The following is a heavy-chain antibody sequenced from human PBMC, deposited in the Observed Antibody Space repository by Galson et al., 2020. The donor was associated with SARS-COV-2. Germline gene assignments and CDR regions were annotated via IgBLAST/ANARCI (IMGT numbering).Heavy chain of an antibody. V-gene: IGHV3-23*01. CDR1: GSTFSTDA. CDR2: FINSDGRT. D-gene: IGHD6-19*01. J-gene: IGHJ4*02. CDR3: ARWGEDNSAWAAFDY. Sequence: GGSLRLSCAVFGSTFSTDAMSWIRQAPGKGLEWTSTFINSDGRTFYSDSVKGRFTISTDNSRNTVYLQMNSLRAEDTAIYHCARWGEDNSAWAAFDYWGQGTLVTVSS.